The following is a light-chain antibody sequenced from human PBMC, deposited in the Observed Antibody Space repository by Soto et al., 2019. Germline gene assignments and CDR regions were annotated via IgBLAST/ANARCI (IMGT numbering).Light chain of an antibody. CDR1: QSISSY. J-gene: IGKJ1*01. CDR2: AAS. V-gene: IGKV1-39*01. Sequence: IQRTQSPSSLSSSVGDRVTITCRASQSISSYLNWYQQKPGKAPKLLSYAASSLQSGVPSRFSGSGSGTDFTLTISSLKPEDFETYYCQQSYSTPWTFGQGTKVDIK. CDR3: QQSYSTPWT.